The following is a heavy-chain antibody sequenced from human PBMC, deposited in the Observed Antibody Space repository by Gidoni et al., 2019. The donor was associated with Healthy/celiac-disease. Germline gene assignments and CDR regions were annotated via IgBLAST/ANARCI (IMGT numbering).Heavy chain of an antibody. CDR2: INHSGST. CDR1: GGSFSGYY. J-gene: IGHJ4*02. Sequence: QVQLQQWGAGLLKPSETLSLTCAVYGGSFSGYYWSWIRQPPGKGLEWIGEINHSGSTNYNPSLKSRVTISVDTSKNQFSLKLSSVTAADTAVYYCARSSAQNSADYWGQGTLVTVSS. V-gene: IGHV4-34*01. D-gene: IGHD6-19*01. CDR3: ARSSAQNSADY.